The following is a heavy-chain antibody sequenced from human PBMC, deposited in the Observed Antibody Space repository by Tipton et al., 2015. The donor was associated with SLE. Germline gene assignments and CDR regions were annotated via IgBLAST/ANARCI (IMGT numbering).Heavy chain of an antibody. Sequence: TLSLTCTISGDSIRSGSDDWAWIRQPPGKGLEWIGSIYSGGFSHFNPSLKSRVTVSVDTSKNQVSLKLTSMTAADTAVYYCARDPYDSWSDYQATFDYWGQGTLATVSP. CDR3: ARDPYDSWSDYQATFDY. V-gene: IGHV4-39*07. D-gene: IGHD3-3*01. CDR1: GDSIRSGSDD. CDR2: IYSGGFS. J-gene: IGHJ4*02.